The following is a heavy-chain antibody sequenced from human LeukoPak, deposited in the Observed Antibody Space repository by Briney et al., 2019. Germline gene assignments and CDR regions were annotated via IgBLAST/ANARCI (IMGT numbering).Heavy chain of an antibody. V-gene: IGHV4-34*01. CDR1: GGSISSNY. D-gene: IGHD5-24*01. J-gene: IGHJ5*02. Sequence: SETLSLTCTVSGGSISSNYWSWIRQPPGKGLEWIGEINHSGSTNYNPSLKSRVTISVDTSKNQFSLKLSSVTAADTAVYYCASGRWLQSWGQGTLVTVSS. CDR2: INHSGST. CDR3: ASGRWLQS.